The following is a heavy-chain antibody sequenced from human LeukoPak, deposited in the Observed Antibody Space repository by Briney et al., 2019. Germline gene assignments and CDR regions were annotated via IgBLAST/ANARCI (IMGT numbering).Heavy chain of an antibody. CDR2: IYNSGTT. J-gene: IGHJ4*02. Sequence: PSETLSLTCSVSVGSIGDSYWSWIRQPPGKGLEWIGYIYNSGTTSYNPSLKGQVTISVDTSKNQFSLKLYSVTAADTAVYYCARGNKYPGVFDYWGQGTLVTVSS. D-gene: IGHD1/OR15-1a*01. V-gene: IGHV4-59*01. CDR1: VGSIGDSY. CDR3: ARGNKYPGVFDY.